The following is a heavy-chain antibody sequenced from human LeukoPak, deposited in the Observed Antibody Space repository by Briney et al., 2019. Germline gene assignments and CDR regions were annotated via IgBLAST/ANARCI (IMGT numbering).Heavy chain of an antibody. J-gene: IGHJ5*02. CDR1: GGSISSYY. D-gene: IGHD6-13*01. CDR2: IYYSGST. V-gene: IGHV4-59*01. Sequence: SETLSLTCTVSGGSISSYYWSWIRQPPGKGLEWIGYIYYSGSTNYNPSLKSRVTISVDTSKNQFSLKLSSVTAADTAVYYCARDRGYSSSWYGSRAWFDPWGQGTLVTVSS. CDR3: ARDRGYSSSWYGSRAWFDP.